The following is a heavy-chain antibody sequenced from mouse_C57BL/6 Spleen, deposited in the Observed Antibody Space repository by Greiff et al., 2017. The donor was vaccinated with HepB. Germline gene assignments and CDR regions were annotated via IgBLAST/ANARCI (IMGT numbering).Heavy chain of an antibody. CDR3: ARIGATVLDY. CDR1: GYAFSSYW. CDR2: IYPGDGDT. D-gene: IGHD1-1*01. V-gene: IGHV1-80*01. Sequence: LEESGAELVKPGASVKISCKASGYAFSSYWMNWVKQRPGKGLEWIGQIYPGDGDTNYNGKFKGKATLTADKSSSTAYMQLSSLTSEDSAVYFCARIGATVLDYWGQGTTLTVSS. J-gene: IGHJ2*01.